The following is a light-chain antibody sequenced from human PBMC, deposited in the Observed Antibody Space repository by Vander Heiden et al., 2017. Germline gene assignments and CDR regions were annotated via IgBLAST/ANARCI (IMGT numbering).Light chain of an antibody. Sequence: QSALTQPPSVSGAPGQRVTISCTGSNSNFGAPYDVHWYQQLPGTAPKLLIYGNTNRPSGVPDRFSGSKSGTSASLAITGLQAEDEADYYCQSYDNSLRGVVFGGGTKLTVL. J-gene: IGLJ2*01. CDR1: NSNFGAPYD. CDR2: GNT. V-gene: IGLV1-40*01. CDR3: QSYDNSLRGVV.